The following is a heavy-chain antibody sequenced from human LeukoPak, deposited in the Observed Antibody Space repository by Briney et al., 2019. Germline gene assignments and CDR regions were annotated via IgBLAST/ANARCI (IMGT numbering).Heavy chain of an antibody. CDR3: ARSSGYYPDAFDI. Sequence: SETLSLTCTVSGGSISSYYWSWIRQPPGKGLEWIGYIYYSGSTNYNPSLKSRVTISVDTSKNQFSLKLSSVTAADTAVYYCARSSGYYPDAFDIWGQGTMVTVSS. D-gene: IGHD3-22*01. CDR1: GGSISSYY. J-gene: IGHJ3*02. CDR2: IYYSGST. V-gene: IGHV4-59*01.